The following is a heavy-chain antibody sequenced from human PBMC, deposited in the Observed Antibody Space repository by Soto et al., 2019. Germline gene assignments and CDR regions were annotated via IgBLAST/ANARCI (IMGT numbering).Heavy chain of an antibody. CDR1: GYSFTSYW. J-gene: IGHJ6*02. CDR2: IDPSDSYT. CDR3: ARVHYYYYGMDV. Sequence: GESLKISCKGSGYSFTSYWISWVRQMPGKGLEWMGRIDPSDSYTNYSPSLQGHVTISADKSISTAYLQWSSLKASDTAMYYCARVHYYYYGMDVWGQGTTVTAP. V-gene: IGHV5-10-1*01. D-gene: IGHD3-10*01.